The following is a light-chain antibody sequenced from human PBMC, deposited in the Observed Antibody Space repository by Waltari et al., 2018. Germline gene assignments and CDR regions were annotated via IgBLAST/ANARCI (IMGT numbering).Light chain of an antibody. CDR2: RNN. CDR3: ATWYDSLSGPV. J-gene: IGLJ2*01. V-gene: IGLV1-47*01. Sequence: QSVLTQPPSASGTPRQRVSISCSGSSSNIGSNSVDWYQQVPGTAPKLLIYRNNQRPSGVPDRFSGSRSGTSASLAISGLRSEDEADYYCATWYDSLSGPVFGGGTKVTVL. CDR1: SSNIGSNS.